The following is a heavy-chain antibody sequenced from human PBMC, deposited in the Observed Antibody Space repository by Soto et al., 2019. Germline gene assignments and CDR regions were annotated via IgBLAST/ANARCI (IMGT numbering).Heavy chain of an antibody. CDR1: GYTFTSYY. D-gene: IGHD3-22*01. CDR3: AREPRDFTTFDY. V-gene: IGHV1-46*01. Sequence: ASVKVSCKASGYTFTSYYMHWVRQAPGQGLEWMGIINPSGGSTSYAQKFQGRVTMTRDTSTSTVYMEPSSLRSEDTAVYYCAREPRDFTTFDYWGQGTLVTVSS. CDR2: INPSGGST. J-gene: IGHJ4*02.